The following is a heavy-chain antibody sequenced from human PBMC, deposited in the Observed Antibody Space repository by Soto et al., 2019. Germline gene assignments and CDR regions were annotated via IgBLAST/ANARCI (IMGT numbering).Heavy chain of an antibody. J-gene: IGHJ3*02. V-gene: IGHV1-18*01. Sequence: QVQLVQSGAEVKKPGASVKVSCKTSGYTFTSYGISWVRQAPGQGLEWMGWISAYNGNTNYAQNLQGRVTMTTDTSTSAAYMELRSLRSDDTAVYYCARDLLVAAGYKSAFDIWGQGKMVTVSS. CDR1: GYTFTSYG. CDR2: ISAYNGNT. CDR3: ARDLLVAAGYKSAFDI. D-gene: IGHD6-13*01.